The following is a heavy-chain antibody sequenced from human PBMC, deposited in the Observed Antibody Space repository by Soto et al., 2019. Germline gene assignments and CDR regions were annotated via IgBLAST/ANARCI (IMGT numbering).Heavy chain of an antibody. J-gene: IGHJ4*02. CDR1: GFPFSRFA. CDR3: VKDGAVTFSGWFFDY. Sequence: GGSLRLSCSASGFPFSRFAIHWVRQAPGKGLVYVSGISFNGGDTYHADSVTGRFSISRDNSKNTVYLQMSSLRAEDTAVYYCVKDGAVTFSGWFFDYWGQGTPVTVSS. CDR2: ISFNGGDT. D-gene: IGHD4-4*01. V-gene: IGHV3-64D*06.